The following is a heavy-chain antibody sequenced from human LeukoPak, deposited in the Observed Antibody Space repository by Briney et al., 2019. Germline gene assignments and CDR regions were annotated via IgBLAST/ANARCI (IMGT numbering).Heavy chain of an antibody. D-gene: IGHD6-13*01. CDR3: ARSGQLGTMFDY. V-gene: IGHV4-31*03. J-gene: IGHJ4*02. Sequence: SQTLSLTCTVSGGSISSGDYYWSWIRQHPGKGLEWIGYIYYSGSTYYNPSLKSRVTISVDTSKNQFSLKLSSVTAADTAVYYCARSGQLGTMFDYWGQGTLVTVSS. CDR2: IYYSGST. CDR1: GGSISSGDYY.